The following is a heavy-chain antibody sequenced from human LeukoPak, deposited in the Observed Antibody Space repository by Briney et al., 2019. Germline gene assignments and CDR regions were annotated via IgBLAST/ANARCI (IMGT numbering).Heavy chain of an antibody. CDR3: TKVRSGSSNWALRVFDY. D-gene: IGHD6-13*01. Sequence: GGSLRLSCTVSGITFSSEAMGWVRQLPGGGLEWVSTISPAGGTTYYAESMKGRFTISRDNSKSTLYLQMNNLGVEDTAVYYCTKVRSGSSNWALRVFDYWGQGALVTVSS. CDR1: GITFSSEA. V-gene: IGHV3-23*01. J-gene: IGHJ4*02. CDR2: ISPAGGTT.